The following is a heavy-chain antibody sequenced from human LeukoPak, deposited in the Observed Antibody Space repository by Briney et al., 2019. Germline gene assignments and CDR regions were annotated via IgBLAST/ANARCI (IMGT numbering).Heavy chain of an antibody. D-gene: IGHD4-23*01. CDR1: GGTFSSYA. Sequence: SVKVSCKASGGTFSSYAISWVRQAPGQGLEWMGGITPIFGTANYAQKFQGRVTITADESTSTAYMELSSLRSEDTAVYYCARIYGGNSDSYFDYWGQGALVTVSS. CDR3: ARIYGGNSDSYFDY. J-gene: IGHJ4*02. V-gene: IGHV1-69*13. CDR2: ITPIFGTA.